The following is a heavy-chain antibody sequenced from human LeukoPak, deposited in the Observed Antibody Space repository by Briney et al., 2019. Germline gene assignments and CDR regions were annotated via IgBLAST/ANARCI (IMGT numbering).Heavy chain of an antibody. CDR1: GDSISGSSAYY. CDR2: VYYRGNT. CDR3: ARVYGDYLSGSYYFDY. J-gene: IGHJ4*02. Sequence: SETLSLTCTLSGDSISGSSAYYWDWIRQPPGKGLEWIGSVYYRGNTYYNPSLRSRVTMSMDTSKNQFSMKLNSVTAADTAIYYCARVYGDYLSGSYYFDYWGQGTLVTVSS. V-gene: IGHV4-39*07. D-gene: IGHD4-17*01.